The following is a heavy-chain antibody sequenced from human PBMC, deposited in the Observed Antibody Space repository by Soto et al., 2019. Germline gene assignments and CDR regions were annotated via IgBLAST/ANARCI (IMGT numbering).Heavy chain of an antibody. D-gene: IGHD1-7*01. CDR2: INHSEST. V-gene: IGHV4-34*01. J-gene: IGHJ6*04. CDR1: GGSFSGYN. CDR3: ARTTLNWNFGSMDV. Sequence: QVQLHQWGAGLLKPSETLSLTCAVYGGSFSGYNWSWIRQPPGKGLEWIGEINHSESTNYTPSLKSRVTISVDTSKNQFSLKLSSVTAADTAVYYCARTTLNWNFGSMDVWGNGTRVTVSS.